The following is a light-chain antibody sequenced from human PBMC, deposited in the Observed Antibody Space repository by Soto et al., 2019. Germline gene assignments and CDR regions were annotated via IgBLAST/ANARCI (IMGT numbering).Light chain of an antibody. V-gene: IGKV3D-7*01. J-gene: IGKJ1*01. CDR2: AAS. CDR3: QQAYGAPPT. CDR1: QSVSSSY. Sequence: EIVMTQSPATLSLSPGERATLSCRASQSVSSSYLSWYQQKPGQAPRLLIYAASTRATGIPARFSGSGSGTDFTLTISSLQPEDFAVYYCQQAYGAPPTFGQGTKVEIK.